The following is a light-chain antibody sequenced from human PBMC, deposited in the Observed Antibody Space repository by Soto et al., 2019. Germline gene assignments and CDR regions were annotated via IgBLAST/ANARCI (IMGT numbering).Light chain of an antibody. V-gene: IGKV1-5*03. CDR2: KAS. Sequence: DIHMTDSPSTLSASVLYRVSSTCLASQSISVWLAWYQQKAGKAPNLLIYKASRLESGVPSRFSGSGSETEFTLTISSLQPEDFATYYCQQGNSFPLTFGGGTKVDIK. J-gene: IGKJ4*01. CDR1: QSISVW. CDR3: QQGNSFPLT.